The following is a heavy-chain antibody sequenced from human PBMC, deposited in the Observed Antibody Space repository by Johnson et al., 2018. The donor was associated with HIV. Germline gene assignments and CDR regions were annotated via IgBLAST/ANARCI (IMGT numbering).Heavy chain of an antibody. J-gene: IGHJ3*02. V-gene: IGHV3-23*04. D-gene: IGHD3-3*01. Sequence: VQLVESGGGLVQPGGSLRLSCAASGFTFSSYAMSWVRQAPGKGLEWVSAISSSGSTIYYADSVKGRFTISRDNSKNTLYLQMNSVRTEDTAVYYCATEARVVHGTLRFLVWSYGFDIWGQGTMVTVSS. CDR2: ISSSGSTI. CDR3: ATEARVVHGTLRFLVWSYGFDI. CDR1: GFTFSSYA.